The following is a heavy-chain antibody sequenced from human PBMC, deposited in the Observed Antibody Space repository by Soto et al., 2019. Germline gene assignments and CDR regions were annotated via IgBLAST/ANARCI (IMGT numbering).Heavy chain of an antibody. V-gene: IGHV4-4*07. CDR3: VHHGGVPYYHDF. CDR2: IYPSGST. D-gene: IGHD2-8*01. J-gene: IGHJ4*02. Sequence: SETLSLTCDVSGYSIINGYYWVRKSAGKGLEWIGRIYPSGSTTYNPSLKSRLTMSVDTSKNQFSLRLSSVTAADTAVYYCVHHGGVPYYHDFWGQGMLVTVSS. CDR1: GYSIINGY.